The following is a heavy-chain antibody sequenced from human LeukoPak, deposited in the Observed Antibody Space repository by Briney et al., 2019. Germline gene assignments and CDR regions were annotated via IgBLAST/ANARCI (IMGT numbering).Heavy chain of an antibody. V-gene: IGHV3-30*18. Sequence: GGSLRLSCAASGFTFSSYGMHWVRQAPGKGLEWVAVISYDGSNKYYADSVEGRFTISRDNSKNTLYLQMNSLRAEDTAVYYCAKAHSWYCSSTSCDGMDVWGQGTTVTVSS. J-gene: IGHJ6*02. CDR1: GFTFSSYG. CDR3: AKAHSWYCSSTSCDGMDV. CDR2: ISYDGSNK. D-gene: IGHD2-2*01.